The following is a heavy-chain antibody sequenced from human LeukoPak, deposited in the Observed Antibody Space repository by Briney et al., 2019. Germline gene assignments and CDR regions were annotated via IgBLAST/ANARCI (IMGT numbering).Heavy chain of an antibody. J-gene: IGHJ4*02. CDR2: INPNSSGT. D-gene: IGHD2-2*01. CDR3: ACGYCSGTGCYLFDY. V-gene: IGHV1-2*02. Sequence: ASVKVSCKASGYTFTGYYMHWVRQAPGQGLEWMGWINPNSSGTNYAQKFQGRVTMTRDTSISTAYMELSRLRSDDTAVYYCACGYCSGTGCYLFDYWGQGTLVTVSS. CDR1: GYTFTGYY.